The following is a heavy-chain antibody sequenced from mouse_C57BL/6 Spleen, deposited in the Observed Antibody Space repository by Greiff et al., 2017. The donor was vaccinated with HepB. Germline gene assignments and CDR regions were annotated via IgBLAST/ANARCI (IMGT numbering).Heavy chain of an antibody. CDR1: GYTFTEYT. CDR2: FYPGSGSI. V-gene: IGHV1-62-2*01. Sequence: VNVVESGAELVKPGASVKLSCKASGYTFTEYTIHWVKQRSGQGLEWIGWFYPGSGSIKYNEKFKDKATLTADKSSSTVYMELSRLTSEDSAVYFCARHEEDRDPFAYWGQGTLVTVSA. CDR3: ARHEEDRDPFAY. J-gene: IGHJ3*01.